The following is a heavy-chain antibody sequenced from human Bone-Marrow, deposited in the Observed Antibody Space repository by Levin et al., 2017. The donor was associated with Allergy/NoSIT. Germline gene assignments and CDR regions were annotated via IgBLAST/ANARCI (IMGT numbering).Heavy chain of an antibody. CDR3: TRVKLGNYDYIWGPTHQPPHGDAFDI. V-gene: IGHV3-49*04. CDR2: IRSKAYGGTT. J-gene: IGHJ3*02. CDR1: GFTFGDYA. D-gene: IGHD3-16*01. Sequence: PGGSLRLSCTASGFTFGDYAMSWVRQAPGKGLEWVGFIRSKAYGGTTEYAASVKGRFTISRDDSKSIAYLQMNSLKTEDTAVYYCTRVKLGNYDYIWGPTHQPPHGDAFDIWGQGTMVTVSS.